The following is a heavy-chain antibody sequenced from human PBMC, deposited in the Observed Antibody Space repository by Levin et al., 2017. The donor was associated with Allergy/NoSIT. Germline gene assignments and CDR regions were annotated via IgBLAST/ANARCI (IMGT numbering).Heavy chain of an antibody. J-gene: IGHJ4*02. D-gene: IGHD3-10*01. CDR3: ARDPLWFGELVGSYFDY. CDR2: ISSSSSYI. Sequence: PGGSLRLSCAASGFTFSSYSMNWVRQAPGKGLEWVSSISSSSSYIYYADSVKGRFTISRDNAKNSLYLQMNSLRAEDTAVYYCARDPLWFGELVGSYFDYWGQGTLVTVSS. CDR1: GFTFSSYS. V-gene: IGHV3-21*01.